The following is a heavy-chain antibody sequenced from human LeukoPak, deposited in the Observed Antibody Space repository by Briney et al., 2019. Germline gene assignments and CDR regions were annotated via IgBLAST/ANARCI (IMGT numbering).Heavy chain of an antibody. J-gene: IGHJ6*03. D-gene: IGHD6-13*01. CDR2: MNPNSGNT. V-gene: IGHV1-8*03. Sequence: ASVKVSCKASGYTFTSYDINWVRQATGQGLEWMGWMNPNSGNTGYAQKFQGRVTITRNTSISTAYMELSSLRSEDTAVYYCARGLNRAAAGIGGTNYYYYMDVWGKGTTVTVSS. CDR3: ARGLNRAAAGIGGTNYYYYMDV. CDR1: GYTFTSYD.